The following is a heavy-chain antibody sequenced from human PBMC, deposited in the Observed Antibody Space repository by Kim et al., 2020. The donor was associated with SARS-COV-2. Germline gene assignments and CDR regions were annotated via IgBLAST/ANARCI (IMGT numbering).Heavy chain of an antibody. D-gene: IGHD1-26*01. CDR2: ISAYNGNT. V-gene: IGHV1-18*01. Sequence: ASVKVSCKASGYTFSNYGISWVRQAPGQGLEWMGWISAYNGNTNSAQKVHDRLTVTTDTSTSTAYMELRSLGSDDTAVYFCARVGATPLMPFDYWGQGTLVTVSS. CDR1: GYTFSNYG. J-gene: IGHJ4*02. CDR3: ARVGATPLMPFDY.